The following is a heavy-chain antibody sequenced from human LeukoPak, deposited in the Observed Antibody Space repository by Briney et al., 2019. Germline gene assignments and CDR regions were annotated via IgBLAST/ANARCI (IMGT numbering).Heavy chain of an antibody. D-gene: IGHD6-13*01. Sequence: PGGSLRLSCEASGFTFSSYAMSWVRQAPGKGLEWVSGITGSGDTTFYADSVKGRFTISRDNSKNTLYLQMHSLRAEDTAVYYCVKDYSTIPAAANPLFDYWGRGALVTVSS. CDR2: ITGSGDTT. J-gene: IGHJ4*02. CDR3: VKDYSTIPAAANPLFDY. V-gene: IGHV3-23*01. CDR1: GFTFSSYA.